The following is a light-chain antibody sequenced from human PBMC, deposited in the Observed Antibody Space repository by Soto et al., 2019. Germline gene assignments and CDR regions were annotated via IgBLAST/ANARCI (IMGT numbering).Light chain of an antibody. V-gene: IGKV3-11*01. CDR1: QSVSSY. Sequence: EIVLTQSPATLSLNPGERATLSCRASQSVSSYLAWYQQKPGQAPRLLIYDASNRATGIPARFSGSGSGTDFTLTISSLEPEDFAVYYCQQRSNWPTFGQGTKVDNK. CDR2: DAS. CDR3: QQRSNWPT. J-gene: IGKJ1*01.